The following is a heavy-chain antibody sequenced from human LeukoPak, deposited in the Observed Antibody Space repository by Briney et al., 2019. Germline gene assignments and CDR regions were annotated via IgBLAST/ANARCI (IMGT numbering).Heavy chain of an antibody. CDR2: INPNSGGT. CDR1: GYTFTGYY. CDR3: ARGTVRGVIRSYFAYYYMDV. Sequence: ASVKVSCKASGYTFTGYYMHWVRQAPGQGLEWMEWINPNSGGTNYAQKFQGRVTMTRDTSISTAYMELSRLRSDDTAVYYCARGTVRGVIRSYFAYYYMDVWGKGTTVTISS. V-gene: IGHV1-2*02. J-gene: IGHJ6*03. D-gene: IGHD3-10*01.